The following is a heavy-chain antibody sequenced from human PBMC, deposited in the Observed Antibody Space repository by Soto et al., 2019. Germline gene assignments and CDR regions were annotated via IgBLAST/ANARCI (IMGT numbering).Heavy chain of an antibody. D-gene: IGHD1-1*01. V-gene: IGHV3-48*01. Sequence: GGSLRLSCAASGFTFNTYTMNWVRQAPGKGLEWVSYISSSSGTKYYADSVKGRFTISRDNAKNSLYLQMNSLRAEDTAVYYCARDREYKTLPDYWGQGTLVTVSS. CDR3: ARDREYKTLPDY. J-gene: IGHJ4*02. CDR2: ISSSSGTK. CDR1: GFTFNTYT.